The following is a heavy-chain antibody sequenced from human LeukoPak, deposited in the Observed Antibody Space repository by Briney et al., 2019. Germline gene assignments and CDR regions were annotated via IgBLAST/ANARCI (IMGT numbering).Heavy chain of an antibody. V-gene: IGHV4-4*07. CDR2: IYTSGST. D-gene: IGHD3-10*01. CDR3: ARRPPVYYSGSETYYNGGSDY. Sequence: SETLSLTCTVSGGSISSYYWSWIRQPAGKGLEWIGRIYTSGSTNYNPSLKSRVTMSVDTSKNQFSLRLSSVTAADTAVYYCARRPPVYYSGSETYYNGGSDYWGQGTLVTVSS. J-gene: IGHJ4*02. CDR1: GGSISSYY.